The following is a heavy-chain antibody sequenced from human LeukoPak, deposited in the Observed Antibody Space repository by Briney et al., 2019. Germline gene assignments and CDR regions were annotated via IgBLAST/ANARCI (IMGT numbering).Heavy chain of an antibody. Sequence: GGSLRLSCAASGFTFSNYAMTWVRQAPGKGLEWVSGISDSGGITYYADSVKGRFTISRDNSKNTLYLQMNSPRAEDTAVYYCVKDRPTWPIDYWGQGTLVTVSS. CDR1: GFTFSNYA. J-gene: IGHJ4*02. CDR3: VKDRPTWPIDY. D-gene: IGHD5-12*01. V-gene: IGHV3-23*01. CDR2: ISDSGGIT.